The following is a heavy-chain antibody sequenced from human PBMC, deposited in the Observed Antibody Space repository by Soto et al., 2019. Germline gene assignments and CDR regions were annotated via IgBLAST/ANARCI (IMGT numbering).Heavy chain of an antibody. J-gene: IGHJ5*02. CDR2: ISGSGGST. V-gene: IGHV3-23*01. D-gene: IGHD2-2*02. CDR3: ANSPVVPAAIWFDP. Sequence: EVQLLESGGGLVQPGGSLRLSCAASGFTFSSYAMSWVRQAPGKGLEWVSAISGSGGSTYYADSVKGRFTISRDNSKNKLYLQINSLRAEDTAVYDCANSPVVPAAIWFDPWGQGTLVTVSS. CDR1: GFTFSSYA.